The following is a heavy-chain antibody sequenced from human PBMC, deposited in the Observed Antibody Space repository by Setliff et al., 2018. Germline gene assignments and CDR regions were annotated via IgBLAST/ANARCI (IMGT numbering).Heavy chain of an antibody. CDR1: GGSISSYY. V-gene: IGHV4-59*12. CDR2: IYYSGST. CDR3: ATDGPVLNGDYIS. D-gene: IGHD3-10*01. Sequence: PSETLSLTCTVSGGSISSYYWSWIRQPPGKGLEWIGYIYYSGSTNYNPSLKSRVTMSVDTSKNQFSLSLRSVTAADTAVYHCATDGPVLNGDYISWGQGTLVTVSS. J-gene: IGHJ5*02.